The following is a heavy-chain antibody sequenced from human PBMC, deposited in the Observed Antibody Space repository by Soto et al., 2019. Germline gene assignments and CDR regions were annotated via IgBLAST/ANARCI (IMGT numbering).Heavy chain of an antibody. J-gene: IGHJ4*02. D-gene: IGHD3-3*01. CDR1: GFSFGSYA. CDR3: ARWSYLDY. Sequence: SCAASGFSFGSYALSWVRQAPGKGLEWVSTISGSDGKTFYADSVKGRFSISRDTSQSTLYLQMNSLRADDTAMYYCARWSYLDYWGQGTRVTVSS. CDR2: ISGSDGKT. V-gene: IGHV3-23*01.